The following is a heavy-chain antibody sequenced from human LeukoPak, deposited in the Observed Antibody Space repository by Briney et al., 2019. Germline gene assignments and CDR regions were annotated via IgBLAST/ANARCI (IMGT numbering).Heavy chain of an antibody. V-gene: IGHV3-30*02. Sequence: GGSLRLSCAASGFTFSSYWMHWVRQAPGKGLEWVAFIRYDASNEYHADSVKGRFTISRDNSKNTLYLQMNSLRAEDTAVYYCAKDYEAYHYGSGSWGGAFDIWGQGTMVTVSS. CDR1: GFTFSSYW. CDR2: IRYDASNE. D-gene: IGHD3-10*01. J-gene: IGHJ3*02. CDR3: AKDYEAYHYGSGSWGGAFDI.